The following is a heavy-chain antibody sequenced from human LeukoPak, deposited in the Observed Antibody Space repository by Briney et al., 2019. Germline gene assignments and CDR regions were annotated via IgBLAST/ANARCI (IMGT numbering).Heavy chain of an antibody. V-gene: IGHV4-59*01. J-gene: IGHJ3*02. CDR3: ARDRLVGSVHTFDM. Sequence: PSESLSLTCSVSGDSISSSYWSWIRQSPGKGLEWIGYIYYTGSTTYNPFLKGRVTMSMDTSENQMSLNLRSVTAADTAVYYCARDRLVGSVHTFDMWGQGTMVTVPS. CDR2: IYYTGST. D-gene: IGHD1-26*01. CDR1: GDSISSSY.